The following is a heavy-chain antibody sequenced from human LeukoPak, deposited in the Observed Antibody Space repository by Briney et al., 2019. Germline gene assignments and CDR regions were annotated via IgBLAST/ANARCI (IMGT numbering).Heavy chain of an antibody. Sequence: GGSLRLSCAASGFTFSSYGMHWVRQAPGKGLEWVALISYDGINKYYVDSVKGRFTFSRDNSKNTLYLQMNSLRAEDTAAYYCAKDPGYSYGWSFDYWGQGTLVTVSS. V-gene: IGHV3-30*18. J-gene: IGHJ4*02. CDR1: GFTFSSYG. CDR2: ISYDGINK. D-gene: IGHD5-18*01. CDR3: AKDPGYSYGWSFDY.